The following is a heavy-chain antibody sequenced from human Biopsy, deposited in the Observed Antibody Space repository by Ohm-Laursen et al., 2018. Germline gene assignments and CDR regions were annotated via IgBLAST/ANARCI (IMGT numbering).Heavy chain of an antibody. D-gene: IGHD6-13*01. CDR1: GASIISGGHF. J-gene: IGHJ5*02. V-gene: IGHV4-31*01. CDR3: AGATSGTSLYDP. Sequence: SQTLSLTCTVSGASIISGGHFWNWIRPHPGKGLEWIGYIYYSGSTSYNPSLRSLVTISTDTSTNQFSLKVRSVTAADTAMYYCAGATSGTSLYDPWGQGILVTVSS. CDR2: IYYSGST.